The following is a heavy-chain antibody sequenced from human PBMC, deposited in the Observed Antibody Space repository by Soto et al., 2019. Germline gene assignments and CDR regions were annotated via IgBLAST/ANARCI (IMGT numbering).Heavy chain of an antibody. Sequence: LRLSCAASGFTFSDSAMSWVRQAPGMGLHWVSTISDSGSRTFYADSVKGRFIISRDNSKNTLYLQMNSLRAEDTAVFYCVKGKAGHARFDFWGQGTLVTVSS. D-gene: IGHD6-19*01. J-gene: IGHJ4*02. V-gene: IGHV3-23*01. CDR3: VKGKAGHARFDF. CDR2: ISDSGSRT. CDR1: GFTFSDSA.